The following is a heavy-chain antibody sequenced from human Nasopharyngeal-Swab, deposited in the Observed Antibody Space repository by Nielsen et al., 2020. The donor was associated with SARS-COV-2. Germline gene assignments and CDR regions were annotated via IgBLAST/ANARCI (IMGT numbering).Heavy chain of an antibody. CDR2: IYHNGKT. D-gene: IGHD5-12*01. CDR1: GCSISSPEW. V-gene: IGHV4-4*02. J-gene: IGHJ4*02. Sequence: SETLSLTCALSGCSISSPEWWNYVRQAPGKVLEWTGDIYHNGKTNYNPSLKSRVTLSLDKSKNQFSLPLTSVTAADTAVYYCARGGYSHGLDYWGQGTLVTVSS. CDR3: ARGGYSHGLDY.